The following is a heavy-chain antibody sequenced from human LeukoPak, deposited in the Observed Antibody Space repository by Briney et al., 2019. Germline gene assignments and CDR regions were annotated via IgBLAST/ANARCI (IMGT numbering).Heavy chain of an antibody. CDR3: TRLDKSQDLLPQGFDP. CDR2: INPKSGGT. Sequence: GASVKVSCKASGYTFTGYYIHWVRQAPGQGLEWMGWINPKSGGTNYVQKFQGRVTMTRDTSISTAHMDLSSLRSDDTAVYYCTRLDKSQDLLPQGFDPWGQGTLVTVSS. J-gene: IGHJ5*02. CDR1: GYTFTGYY. V-gene: IGHV1-2*02.